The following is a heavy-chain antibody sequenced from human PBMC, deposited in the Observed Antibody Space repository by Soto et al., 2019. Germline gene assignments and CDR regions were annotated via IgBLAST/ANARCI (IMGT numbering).Heavy chain of an antibody. V-gene: IGHV4-59*01. Sequence: QVQLQESGPGLVKPSETLSLTCTVSGGSISSYYWSWIRQPPGKGLEWIGYIYYSGSTNYNPSLTSRVTISVDTSKNQFSLKLSSVTAADTAVYYCARALFPGYTPWDYWGQGTLVTVSS. CDR3: ARALFPGYTPWDY. J-gene: IGHJ4*02. CDR1: GGSISSYY. D-gene: IGHD5-12*01. CDR2: IYYSGST.